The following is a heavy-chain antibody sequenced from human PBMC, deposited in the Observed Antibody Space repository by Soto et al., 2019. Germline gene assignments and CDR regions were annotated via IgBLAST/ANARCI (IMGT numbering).Heavy chain of an antibody. Sequence: GGSLRLSCAASGFTFSSYAMSWVRQAPGKGLEWVSASSGSDGSTYYADSMKGRFTISRNNSKNKLYLQMNSLRAEDTAVYYCAKVKTVFLWFGEFDSWGQGTLVTVSS. V-gene: IGHV3-23*01. CDR2: SSGSDGST. D-gene: IGHD3-10*01. J-gene: IGHJ5*01. CDR1: GFTFSSYA. CDR3: AKVKTVFLWFGEFDS.